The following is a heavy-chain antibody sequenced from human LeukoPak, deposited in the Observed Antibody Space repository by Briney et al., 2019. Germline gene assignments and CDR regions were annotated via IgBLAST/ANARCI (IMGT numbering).Heavy chain of an antibody. CDR3: ARGWELLHSLEGWFDP. J-gene: IGHJ5*02. Sequence: ASVKVSCKASGYTFTSYYMHWVRQAPGRGLEWMGIINPSGGSTSYAQKFQGRVTMTRDTSTSTVYMELSSLRSEDTAVYYCARGWELLHSLEGWFDPWGQGTLVTVSS. CDR2: INPSGGST. CDR1: GYTFTSYY. D-gene: IGHD1-26*01. V-gene: IGHV1-46*01.